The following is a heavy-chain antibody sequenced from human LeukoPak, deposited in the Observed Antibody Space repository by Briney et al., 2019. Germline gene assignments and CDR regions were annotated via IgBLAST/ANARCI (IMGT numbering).Heavy chain of an antibody. D-gene: IGHD6-13*01. CDR1: GGSISSSSYY. CDR2: IYYSGST. J-gene: IGHJ6*03. V-gene: IGHV4-39*07. Sequence: PSETLSLTCTVSGGSISSSSYYWGWIRQPPGKGLEWIGSIYYSGSTYYNPSLKSRVTISVDTSKNQFSLKLSSVTAADTAVYYCARLYCSSWYATHYYYYMDVWGKGTTVTVSS. CDR3: ARLYCSSWYATHYYYYMDV.